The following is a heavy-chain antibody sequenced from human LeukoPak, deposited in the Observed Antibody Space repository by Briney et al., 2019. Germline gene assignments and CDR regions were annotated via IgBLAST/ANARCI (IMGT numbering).Heavy chain of an antibody. D-gene: IGHD6-6*01. J-gene: IGHJ4*02. CDR3: AKSFRYSSSPSGPI. V-gene: IGHV3-23*01. Sequence: SGGSLRLSCAASGFTYSSYAMSWVRQAPGKGLEWVSAISGSGGSTYYADSVKGRFTISRDNSKNTLYLQMNSLRAEDTAVYYCAKSFRYSSSPSGPIWGQGTLVTVSS. CDR2: ISGSGGST. CDR1: GFTYSSYA.